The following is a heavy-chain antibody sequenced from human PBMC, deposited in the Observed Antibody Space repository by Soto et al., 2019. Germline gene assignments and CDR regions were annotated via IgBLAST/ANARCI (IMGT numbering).Heavy chain of an antibody. Sequence: GASVKVSCKASGSAFTGYYIHWVRQAPGQGLEWMGWINPNNGGTKYAQNFQGSVTMTRDTSISTAYMELSRLRSDDTAVYYCSRDSGVYDAFDIWGQGTMVTVSS. D-gene: IGHD4-17*01. CDR1: GSAFTGYY. V-gene: IGHV1-2*02. J-gene: IGHJ3*02. CDR3: SRDSGVYDAFDI. CDR2: INPNNGGT.